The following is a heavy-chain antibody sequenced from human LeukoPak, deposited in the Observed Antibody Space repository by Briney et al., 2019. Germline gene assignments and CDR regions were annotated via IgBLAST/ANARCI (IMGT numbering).Heavy chain of an antibody. CDR3: AREFPYSSSSGLCFDY. D-gene: IGHD6-6*01. CDR2: ISSSSSTI. CDR1: GFTFSDYY. J-gene: IGHJ4*02. V-gene: IGHV3-11*04. Sequence: GGSLRLSCAASGFTFSDYYMSWIRQALGKGLEWVSYISSSSSTIYYTDSVKGRFTISRDNAKNSLYLQLNSLRAEDTALYYCAREFPYSSSSGLCFDYWGQGTLVTVSS.